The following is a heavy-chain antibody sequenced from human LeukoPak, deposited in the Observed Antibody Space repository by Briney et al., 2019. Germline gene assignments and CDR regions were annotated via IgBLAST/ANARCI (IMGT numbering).Heavy chain of an antibody. CDR2: ISGIGGST. CDR3: AKDSYDYVWGSYRQSYYFDY. Sequence: AESLTLSCAASGFTLSSYAMSWVRQAPGEGLEWVSAISGIGGSTYYADSVKGRFTISRDNSKNTLYLQMNSLRAEDTAVYYCAKDSYDYVWGSYRQSYYFDYWGQGTLVTVSS. V-gene: IGHV3-23*01. J-gene: IGHJ4*02. CDR1: GFTLSSYA. D-gene: IGHD3-16*02.